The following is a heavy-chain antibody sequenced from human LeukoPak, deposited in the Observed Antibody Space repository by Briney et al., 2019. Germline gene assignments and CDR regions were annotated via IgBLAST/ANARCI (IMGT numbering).Heavy chain of an antibody. CDR3: TRDSSSSPY. J-gene: IGHJ4*02. V-gene: IGHV3-49*04. Sequence: PGRSLRPSCTASGFTFGDYAMSWVRQAPGRRLEWVGFIRSKAYGGTTEYAASVKGRFTISRDDSKSIPYLQMNSLKTEDTAVYYCTRDSSSSPYWGQGTLVTVSS. CDR1: GFTFGDYA. D-gene: IGHD6-6*01. CDR2: IRSKAYGGTT.